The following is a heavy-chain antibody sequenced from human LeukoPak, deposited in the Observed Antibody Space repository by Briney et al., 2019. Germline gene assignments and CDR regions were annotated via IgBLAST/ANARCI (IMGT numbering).Heavy chain of an antibody. J-gene: IGHJ5*02. CDR3: AALWFGESNFDP. V-gene: IGHV4-38-2*01. D-gene: IGHD3-10*01. CDR2: IYHSGST. Sequence: SETLSLTCAVSGYSISSGYYWGWIRQPPGKGLEWIGSIYHSGSTYYNPSLKSRVTISVDTSKNQFSLKLSSVTAADTAVYYCAALWFGESNFDPWGQGTLVTVSS. CDR1: GYSISSGYY.